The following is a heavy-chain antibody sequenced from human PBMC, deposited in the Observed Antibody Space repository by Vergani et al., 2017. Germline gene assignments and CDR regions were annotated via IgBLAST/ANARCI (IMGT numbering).Heavy chain of an antibody. CDR2: IYSGGSST. Sequence: EVQLLESGGGLVQPGGSLRLSCAASGFTFSSYAMSWVRQAPGKGLEWVSVIYSGGSSTYYADSVKGRFTISRDNSKNTLYLQMNSLRAEDTAVYYCAKGRYCSSTSCYIGNWFDPWGQGTLVTVSS. V-gene: IGHV3-23*03. CDR3: AKGRYCSSTSCYIGNWFDP. J-gene: IGHJ5*02. CDR1: GFTFSSYA. D-gene: IGHD2-2*02.